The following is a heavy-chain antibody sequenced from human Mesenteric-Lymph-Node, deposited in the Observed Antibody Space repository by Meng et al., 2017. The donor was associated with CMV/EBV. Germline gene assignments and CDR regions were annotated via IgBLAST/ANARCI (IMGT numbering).Heavy chain of an antibody. V-gene: IGHV4-61*01. Sequence: SETLSLTCTVSGDSVRSSSYYWTWVRQPPGKGLEWIGYIFNSGSTNYNPSLKSRVAISIDTSKNQFSLKLNSVTAADTAVYYCAKTKRSTVFLEWLLLDYWGQGTLVTVSS. J-gene: IGHJ4*02. CDR3: AKTKRSTVFLEWLLLDY. CDR2: IFNSGST. D-gene: IGHD3-3*01. CDR1: GDSVRSSSYY.